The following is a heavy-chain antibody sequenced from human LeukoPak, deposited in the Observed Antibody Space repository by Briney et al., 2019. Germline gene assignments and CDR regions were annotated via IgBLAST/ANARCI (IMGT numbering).Heavy chain of an antibody. Sequence: LRRTLSLTCAVSGDSISSRNCWSWVRQPPGKGLEWIGEIYHSGNTNYNPSLKSRVTISVDKSKNQFSLKLTSVTAADTAVYYCARVDWYEGLDYWGQGTLVTVSS. CDR3: ARVDWYEGLDY. V-gene: IGHV4-4*03. CDR2: IYHSGNT. CDR1: GDSISSRNC. D-gene: IGHD2-21*01. J-gene: IGHJ4*02.